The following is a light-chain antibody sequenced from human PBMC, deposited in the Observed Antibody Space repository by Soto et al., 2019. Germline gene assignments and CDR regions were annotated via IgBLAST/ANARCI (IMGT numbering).Light chain of an antibody. CDR3: QQRGHWPPT. V-gene: IGKV3-11*01. CDR2: DAS. CDR1: QSVGNF. Sequence: EIVLTQSPATLSLSPGERATLPCRAIQSVGNFLGWYQQTPCQPPRLLIFDASNRATGIPGRFSGSGSGTYFTLTIRSLEPEDFAVYYCQQRGHWPPTFGPATKVNI. J-gene: IGKJ3*01.